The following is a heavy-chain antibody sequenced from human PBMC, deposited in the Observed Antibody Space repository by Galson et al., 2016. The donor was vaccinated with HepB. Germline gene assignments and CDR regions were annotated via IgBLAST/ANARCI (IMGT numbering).Heavy chain of an antibody. CDR1: GFTFSTYV. CDR2: INGGGDTT. D-gene: IGHD6-19*01. CDR3: ARGKGLRSGQWLALPPNYYYNGMDV. Sequence: SLRLSCAASGFTFSTYVMNWVRQAPGKGLEWVSTINGGGDTTYYADSVKGRFTISRDNSRNTLSLQMNSLRGEDTAVYYCARGKGLRSGQWLALPPNYYYNGMDVWGQGTTVTVSS. V-gene: IGHV3-23*01. J-gene: IGHJ6*02.